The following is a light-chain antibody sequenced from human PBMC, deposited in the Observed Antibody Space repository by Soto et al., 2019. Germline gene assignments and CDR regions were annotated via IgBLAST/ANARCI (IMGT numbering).Light chain of an antibody. CDR3: QHANTFPIT. CDR2: TTS. Sequence: DIQMTQSPSFMSASVGDRVTVTCRASQAINRWLAWYQQKPGKAPKLLIYTTSTLASGVPSRFSGSGSWTDFTLTISSLQPEDFATSYCQHANTFPITFGQGTRLEIK. CDR1: QAINRW. V-gene: IGKV1-12*01. J-gene: IGKJ5*01.